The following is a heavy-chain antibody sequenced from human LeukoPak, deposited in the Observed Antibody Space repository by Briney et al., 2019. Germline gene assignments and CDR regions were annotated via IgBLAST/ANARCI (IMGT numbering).Heavy chain of an antibody. CDR3: ACNHYDSSGYYYDNWFDP. CDR2: IYHSGST. V-gene: IGHV4-38-2*02. D-gene: IGHD3-22*01. J-gene: IGHJ5*02. CDR1: GYSISSGYY. Sequence: PSETLSLTCTVSGYSISSGYYWGWIRQPPGKGLEWIGSIYHSGSTYYNPSLKSRVTISVDTSKNQFSLKLSSVTAADTAVYYCACNHYDSSGYYYDNWFDPWGQGTLVTVSS.